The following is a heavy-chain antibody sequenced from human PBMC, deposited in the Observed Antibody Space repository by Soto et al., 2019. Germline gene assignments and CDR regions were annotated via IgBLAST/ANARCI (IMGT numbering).Heavy chain of an antibody. J-gene: IGHJ4*02. CDR3: ARDAYRSFYFDY. D-gene: IGHD3-10*01. CDR2: IYSDENST. CDR1: GFTFSSYW. Sequence: GGSLRLSCGASGFTFSSYWMHWVRRAPGKGLVWVSLIYSDENSTNYADSVKGRFTISRDNAKNTLYLQMNSLRAEDTAVYYCARDAYRSFYFDYWGPGTLVTVSS. V-gene: IGHV3-74*01.